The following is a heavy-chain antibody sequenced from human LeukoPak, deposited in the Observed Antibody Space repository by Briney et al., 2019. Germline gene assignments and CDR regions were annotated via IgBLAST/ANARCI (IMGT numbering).Heavy chain of an antibody. CDR3: ARVRIVVVVAAPFDP. CDR1: GYTFTGYY. CDR2: INPNSGGT. V-gene: IGHV1-2*06. J-gene: IGHJ5*02. Sequence: ASVKVSCKASGYTFTGYYMRWVRQAPGQGLEWMGRINPNSGGTNYAQKFQGRVTMTRDTSISTAYMELSRLRSDDTAVYYCARVRIVVVVAAPFDPWGQGTLVTVSS. D-gene: IGHD2-15*01.